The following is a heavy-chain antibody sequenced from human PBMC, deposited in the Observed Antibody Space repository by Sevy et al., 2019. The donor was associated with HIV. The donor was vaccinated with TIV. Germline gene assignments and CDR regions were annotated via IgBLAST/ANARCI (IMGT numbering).Heavy chain of an antibody. CDR2: INHSGST. Sequence: SETLSLTCAVYGGSFSGYYWSWIRQPPGKGLEWIGEINHSGSTNYNPSLKSRVTISVDTSKNQFSLKLSSVTAADTAVYYCARAGHVSGSLYYYYGMDVWGQGTTVTVSS. V-gene: IGHV4-34*01. D-gene: IGHD5-12*01. CDR3: ARAGHVSGSLYYYYGMDV. J-gene: IGHJ6*02. CDR1: GGSFSGYY.